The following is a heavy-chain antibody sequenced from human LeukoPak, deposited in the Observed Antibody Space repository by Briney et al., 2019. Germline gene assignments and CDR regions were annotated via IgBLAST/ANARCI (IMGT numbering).Heavy chain of an antibody. Sequence: GGSLRLSCAASGFTFSSYAMSWVRQAPGKGLEWVSVIYSGGSTYYADSVKGRFTISRDNSKNTLYLQMNSLRAEDTAVYYCARKKSGSYFDYWGQGTLVTVSS. J-gene: IGHJ4*02. CDR3: ARKKSGSYFDY. CDR2: IYSGGST. D-gene: IGHD1-26*01. V-gene: IGHV3-53*01. CDR1: GFTFSSYA.